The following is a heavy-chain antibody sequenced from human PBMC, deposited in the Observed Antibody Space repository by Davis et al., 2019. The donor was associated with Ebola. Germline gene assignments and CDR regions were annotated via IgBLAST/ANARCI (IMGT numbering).Heavy chain of an antibody. CDR2: IYYSGST. J-gene: IGHJ4*02. V-gene: IGHV4-59*12. CDR1: GVSISAYF. CDR3: AKDNPFISDFWSGYWDY. Sequence: SETLSLTCTVSGVSISAYFWSWIRQPPGKGLEWIGYIYYSGSTNYNPSLKSRVTISVDTSKNQFSLKLSSVTAADTAVYYCAKDNPFISDFWSGYWDYWGQGTLVTVSS. D-gene: IGHD3-3*01.